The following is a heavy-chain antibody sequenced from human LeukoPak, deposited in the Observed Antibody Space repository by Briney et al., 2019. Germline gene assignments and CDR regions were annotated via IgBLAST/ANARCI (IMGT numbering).Heavy chain of an antibody. Sequence: SEALSLTCTVSGGSISSYYWSWIRQPPGKRLEWIGPLHYRVTTTYNPSLKSRVTISVDKSKHQFSLQLSSATAADTAVYYCASGPGVEYPFDYWGQGTLVTV. D-gene: IGHD2-2*01. CDR3: ASGPGVEYPFDY. CDR2: LHYRVTT. J-gene: IGHJ4*02. V-gene: IGHV4-59*01. CDR1: GGSISSYY.